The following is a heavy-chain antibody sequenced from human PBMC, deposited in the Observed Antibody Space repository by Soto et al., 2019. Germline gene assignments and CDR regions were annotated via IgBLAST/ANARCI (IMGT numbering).Heavy chain of an antibody. J-gene: IGHJ2*01. V-gene: IGHV4-59*01. CDR1: GGSISSYY. CDR2: IYYTGRT. D-gene: IGHD1-26*01. CDR3: ASRLVGAHGCNFDL. Sequence: QVQLQESGPGLVKPSETLSLTCTVSGGSISSYYWNWIRQPPGKGLEWIGSIYYTGRTNYKSSLKCRVTISVDTSKDQFSLKLRFVTAADRAIYYCASRLVGAHGCNFDLWGRGTLVTVSS.